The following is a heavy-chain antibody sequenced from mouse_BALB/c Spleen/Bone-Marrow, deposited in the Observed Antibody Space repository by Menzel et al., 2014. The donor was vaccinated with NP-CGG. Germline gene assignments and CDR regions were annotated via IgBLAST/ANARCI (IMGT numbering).Heavy chain of an antibody. J-gene: IGHJ4*01. CDR3: ARSGWLLRGYYALDY. V-gene: IGHV1-14*01. Sequence: EVQLQESGPELVKPGASVKMSCKASGYTFSSYGMNWVKQKPGQGLEWIGYINPYNDGTKLNEKFEDKATLTSDKSSSTAYMELTSLTSGDSAVYYCARSGWLLRGYYALDYWGPGTSVTVSS. D-gene: IGHD2-3*01. CDR2: INPYNDGT. CDR1: GYTFSSYG.